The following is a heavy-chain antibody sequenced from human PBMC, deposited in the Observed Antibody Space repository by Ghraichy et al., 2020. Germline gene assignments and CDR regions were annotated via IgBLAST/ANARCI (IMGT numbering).Heavy chain of an antibody. CDR2: IYWDDSK. J-gene: IGHJ4*02. CDR1: GFSLSTGGVG. CDR3: AHRVTTGRFDY. D-gene: IGHD4-17*01. V-gene: IGHV2-5*02. Sequence: SGPTLVKPTQTLTLTCTFSGFSLSTGGVGVGWIRQPPGKALEWLTLIYWDDSKYYRSSLKSRLTITKDTSKNQVVLTMSNMDPVDTATYYCAHRVTTGRFDYWGQGTLVTVSS.